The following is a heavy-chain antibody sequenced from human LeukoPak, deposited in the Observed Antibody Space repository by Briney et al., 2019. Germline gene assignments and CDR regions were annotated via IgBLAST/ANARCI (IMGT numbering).Heavy chain of an antibody. Sequence: SGGSLRLSCVASRLIFSVYGMHWVRQAPGKGLEWVAFMSYDENTEYYIDSVKGRFTISRDNSKNTLFLQLNNLRPEDTGVYYCARDGSTNSQNWFDPWGQGTLVIVSS. D-gene: IGHD2-8*01. V-gene: IGHV3-33*05. CDR2: MSYDENTE. J-gene: IGHJ5*02. CDR3: ARDGSTNSQNWFDP. CDR1: RLIFSVYG.